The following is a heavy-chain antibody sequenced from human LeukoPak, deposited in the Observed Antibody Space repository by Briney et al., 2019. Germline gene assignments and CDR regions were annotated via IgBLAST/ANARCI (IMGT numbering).Heavy chain of an antibody. J-gene: IGHJ3*02. D-gene: IGHD5-12*01. V-gene: IGHV3-48*01. CDR3: ARDSANVDIVATPDAFDI. CDR1: GFTFSSYS. CDR2: ISSSSSTI. Sequence: GGSLRLSCAASGFTFSSYSMNWVRQAPGKGLEWVSYISSSSSTIYYADSVKGRFTISRDNAKNSLYLQMNSLRAEDTAVYYCARDSANVDIVATPDAFDIWGQGTMVTVSS.